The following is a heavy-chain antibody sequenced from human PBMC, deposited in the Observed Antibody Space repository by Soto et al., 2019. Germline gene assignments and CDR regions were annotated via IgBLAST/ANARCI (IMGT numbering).Heavy chain of an antibody. CDR1: GFTFSSYG. CDR2: MSYDGSNK. D-gene: IGHD3-22*01. J-gene: IGHJ4*02. V-gene: IGHV3-30*18. Sequence: QVQLVESGGGVVQPGRSLRLSCAASGFTFSSYGMHWVRQAPGKGLEWVAVMSYDGSNKYYADSVKGRFTISRDNSKNTLYLQMNSLRAEDTAVYYCAKPPTSGYYPYYFDYWGQGTLVTVSS. CDR3: AKPPTSGYYPYYFDY.